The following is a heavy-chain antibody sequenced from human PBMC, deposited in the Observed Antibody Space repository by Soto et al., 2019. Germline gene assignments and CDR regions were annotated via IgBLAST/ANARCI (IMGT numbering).Heavy chain of an antibody. Sequence: QVQLQESGPGLVKPSETLSLTCTVSGGSISSYYWSWIRQPPGKGLEWIGYIYYSGSTNYNPSLTSRVTISVDTSKNQFSRKLSSVTAADTAVYYCAREGTVGNYYYYGMDVWGQGTTVTVSS. CDR2: IYYSGST. CDR1: GGSISSYY. J-gene: IGHJ6*02. D-gene: IGHD4-17*01. V-gene: IGHV4-59*01. CDR3: AREGTVGNYYYYGMDV.